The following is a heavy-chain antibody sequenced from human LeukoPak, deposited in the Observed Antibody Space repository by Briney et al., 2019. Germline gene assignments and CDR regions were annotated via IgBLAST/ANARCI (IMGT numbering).Heavy chain of an antibody. V-gene: IGHV3-21*04. CDR2: ISSSSSYI. CDR1: GFIFSSYS. D-gene: IGHD2-8*02. J-gene: IGHJ6*02. CDR3: ARDSDTETGWYYYGMDV. Sequence: NAGGSLRLSCAASGFIFSSYSMNWVRQAPGKGLEWVSSISSSSSYIYYADSVKGRFTISRDNAKNSLSLQMNRLRAEDTAVYYCARDSDTETGWYYYGMDVWGQGTTVTVSS.